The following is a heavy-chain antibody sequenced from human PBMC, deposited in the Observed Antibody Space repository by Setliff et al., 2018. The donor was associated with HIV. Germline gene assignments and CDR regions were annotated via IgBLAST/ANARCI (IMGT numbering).Heavy chain of an antibody. Sequence: PGGSLRLSCAASGFTFSSYSMNWVRQAPGKGLEWVSGINWNGGKTGYADSVKGRFTISRDNAKNSLYLRVNSLRAEDTALYYCARDHATSSWFTALLDYWGQGALVTVSS. D-gene: IGHD6-13*01. CDR3: ARDHATSSWFTALLDY. CDR1: GFTFSSYS. CDR2: INWNGGKT. V-gene: IGHV3-20*04. J-gene: IGHJ4*02.